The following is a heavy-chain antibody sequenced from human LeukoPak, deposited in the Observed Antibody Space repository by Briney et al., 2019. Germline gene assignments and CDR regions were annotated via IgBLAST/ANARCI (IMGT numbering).Heavy chain of an antibody. CDR1: GGSISSSNYY. Sequence: SETLSLTCTVSGGSISSSNYYWGWIRQPPGKGLEWIGTMYYRGSAYYNPSLKSRVTISVDTSKNQFSLKLSSVTAADTAVYYCVRQWMRDSGAYYDFHHWGQGTLVTVST. V-gene: IGHV4-39*01. CDR2: MYYRGSA. J-gene: IGHJ4*02. D-gene: IGHD3-22*01. CDR3: VRQWMRDSGAYYDFHH.